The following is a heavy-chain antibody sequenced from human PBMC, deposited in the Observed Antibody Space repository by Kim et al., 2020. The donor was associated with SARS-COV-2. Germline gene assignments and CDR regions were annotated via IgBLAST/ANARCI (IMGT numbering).Heavy chain of an antibody. CDR1: GFTFSSYA. D-gene: IGHD2-21*02. V-gene: IGHV3-23*01. Sequence: GGSLRLSCAASGFTFSSYAMSWVRQAPGKGLEWVSAISGSGGSTYYADSVKGRFTISRDNSKNTLYLQMNSLRAEDTAVYYCAKDRPRFKSFVVVTAIGPTVDYWGQGTLVTVSS. CDR2: ISGSGGST. CDR3: AKDRPRFKSFVVVTAIGPTVDY. J-gene: IGHJ4*02.